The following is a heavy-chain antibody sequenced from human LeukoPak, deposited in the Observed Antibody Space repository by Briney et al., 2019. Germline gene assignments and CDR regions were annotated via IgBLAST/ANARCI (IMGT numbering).Heavy chain of an antibody. D-gene: IGHD3-3*01. V-gene: IGHV3-33*01. J-gene: IGHJ4*02. CDR1: GFTFSSYG. Sequence: GGSLRLSCAASGFTFSSYGMHWVRQAPGKGLEWVAVIWYDGSNKYYGDSVKGRFTISRDNSKNTLYLQMNSLRVEDTAVYYCARGPSTREYYDFWSGYRRGYYFDYWGQGTLVTVSS. CDR2: IWYDGSNK. CDR3: ARGPSTREYYDFWSGYRRGYYFDY.